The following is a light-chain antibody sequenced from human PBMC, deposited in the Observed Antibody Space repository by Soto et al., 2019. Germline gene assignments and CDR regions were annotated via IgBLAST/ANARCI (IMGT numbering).Light chain of an antibody. Sequence: DIQMTQSPSSLSASVGDRVTITCRASQTIIRYLNWYQQKPGRAPHLLIYAASTLQSGVPSRFSGSGSGTEFTLTISSLQPEDFATYYCQQSYSTRFTFGPGTKVEIK. CDR2: AAS. J-gene: IGKJ3*01. CDR3: QQSYSTRFT. CDR1: QTIIRY. V-gene: IGKV1-39*01.